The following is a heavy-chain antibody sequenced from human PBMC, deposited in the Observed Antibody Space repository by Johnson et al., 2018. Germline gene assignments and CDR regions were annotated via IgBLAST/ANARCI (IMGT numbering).Heavy chain of an antibody. V-gene: IGHV3-23*01. Sequence: EVQLLESGGGLVQPGGSLRLSCAVSGFTFSSYVMTWVRQAPGKGLEWVSTCGSDGSTYYADSVKGRFTISRDNSKNPLYLQMNSLRAEDTAVYYCAKVGRSGGEPPGAFDIWGQGTMVTVSS. CDR3: AKVGRSGGEPPGAFDI. CDR1: GFTFSSYV. D-gene: IGHD2-15*01. J-gene: IGHJ3*02. CDR2: TCGSDGST.